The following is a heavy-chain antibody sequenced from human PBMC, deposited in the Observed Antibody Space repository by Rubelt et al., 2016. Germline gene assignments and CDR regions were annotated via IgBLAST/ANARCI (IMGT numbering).Heavy chain of an antibody. CDR2: IYYSGST. D-gene: IGHD6-19*01. V-gene: IGHV4-61*05. CDR1: GGSITSGSFY. CDR3: ARHSGGYSSGWYNY. Sequence: QMQLQESGPELVKPSETLSLTCTVSGGSITSGSFYWAWIRQPPGKGLEWIGYIYYSGSTNYNPSLKSRVTISVDTSKNQFSLKLSSVTAADTAVYYCARHSGGYSSGWYNYWGQGTLVTVSS. J-gene: IGHJ4*02.